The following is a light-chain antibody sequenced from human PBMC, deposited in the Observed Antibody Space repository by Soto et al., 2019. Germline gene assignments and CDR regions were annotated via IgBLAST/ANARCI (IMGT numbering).Light chain of an antibody. CDR3: QQRTNWPWT. CDR1: QSVGSY. J-gene: IGKJ1*01. Sequence: EIVLTQSPATLSLSPGERVTLSCRASQSVGSYLAWSQQKPGQAPRLLIYDASNRATGIPARFSGSGSGTDFTLTIRSLEPEDFAVYYCQQRTNWPWTFGQGTKVEIK. CDR2: DAS. V-gene: IGKV3-11*01.